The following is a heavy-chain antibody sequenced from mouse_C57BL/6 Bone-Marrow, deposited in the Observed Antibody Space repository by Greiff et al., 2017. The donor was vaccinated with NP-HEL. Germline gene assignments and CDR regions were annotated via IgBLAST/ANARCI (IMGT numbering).Heavy chain of an antibody. V-gene: IGHV1-19*01. CDR3: ARERDYYGSSYENFDY. Sequence: EVQLQQSGPVLVKPGASVKMSCKASGYTFTDYYMNWVKQSHGKSLEWIGVINPYNGGTSYNQKFKGKATLTVDKSSSTAYMELNSLTSEDSAVYYCARERDYYGSSYENFDYWGQGTTLTVSS. CDR2: INPYNGGT. D-gene: IGHD1-1*01. J-gene: IGHJ2*01. CDR1: GYTFTDYY.